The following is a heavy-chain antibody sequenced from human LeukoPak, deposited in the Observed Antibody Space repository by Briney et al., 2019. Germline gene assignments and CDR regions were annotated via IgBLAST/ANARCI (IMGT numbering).Heavy chain of an antibody. J-gene: IGHJ4*02. CDR1: GGTFSSYA. CDR3: ARDWGIYYDYVWGSLYY. CDR2: XNAGNGNT. D-gene: IGHD3-16*01. V-gene: IGHV1-3*01. Sequence: ASVXVSCKASGGTFSSYAISWVRQAPGQXXXXXGWXNAGNGNTKYSQKFQGRVTITRDTSASTAYMELSSLRSEDTAVYYCARDWGIYYDYVWGSLYYWGQGTLVTVSS.